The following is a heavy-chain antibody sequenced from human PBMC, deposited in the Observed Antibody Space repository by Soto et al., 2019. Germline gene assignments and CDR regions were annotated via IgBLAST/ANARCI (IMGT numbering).Heavy chain of an antibody. CDR3: ARDTGYCSGGSCFLYYMYV. Sequence: QVQLVQSGSEVKKPGASVRLSCKASGYTFTSYAVYWVRQAPGQRLEWMGWINPANGDTKYSQKFQDRVIVSRDTSASTAYMDLRSLRSEDTAVYYCARDTGYCSGGSCFLYYMYVRGKGTTVTVSS. CDR1: GYTFTSYA. J-gene: IGHJ6*03. D-gene: IGHD2-15*01. CDR2: INPANGDT. V-gene: IGHV1-3*01.